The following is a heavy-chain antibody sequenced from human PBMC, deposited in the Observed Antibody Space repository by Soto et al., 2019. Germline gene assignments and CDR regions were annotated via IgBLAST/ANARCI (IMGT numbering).Heavy chain of an antibody. V-gene: IGHV5-51*01. CDR2: IFPRDSDT. CDR1: GYTFTNYW. Sequence: GESLKISCQASGYTFTNYWIAWVRHMPGRGLEWMGLIFPRDSDTRYNSSFEGQVTISSDRFLATAYLQWTSLKASDTAIYFCESLASLLQTIDYWGQGTPVTVSS. J-gene: IGHJ4*02. CDR3: ESLASLLQTIDY.